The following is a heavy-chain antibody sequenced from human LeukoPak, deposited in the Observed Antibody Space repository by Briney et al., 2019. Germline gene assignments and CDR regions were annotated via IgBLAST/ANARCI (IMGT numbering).Heavy chain of an antibody. Sequence: GSLRLSCAGSGFTFNSYWMNWVRQAPGKGLEWVANIKRDGSEKYYVDSVKGRFTISRDNAKNSLDLQMNSLRVEDTAVYYCARLGPASSGWPESFDYWGQGTLVTVSS. CDR1: GFTFNSYW. D-gene: IGHD6-19*01. CDR3: ARLGPASSGWPESFDY. V-gene: IGHV3-7*03. J-gene: IGHJ4*02. CDR2: IKRDGSEK.